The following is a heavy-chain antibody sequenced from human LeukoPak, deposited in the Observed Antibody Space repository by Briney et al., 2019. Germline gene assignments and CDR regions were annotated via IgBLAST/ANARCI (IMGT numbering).Heavy chain of an antibody. Sequence: GGPLRLSCAASGFTISSYAMHWVRQAQGKGLEWVAVVSYDGSNKYYADSVKGRFTISRDNSKNTLYLQMNSLRAEDTAVYYCATDFRYSGYDSPFDYWGQGTLVTVSS. V-gene: IGHV3-30*04. CDR3: ATDFRYSGYDSPFDY. D-gene: IGHD5-12*01. CDR1: GFTISSYA. J-gene: IGHJ4*02. CDR2: VSYDGSNK.